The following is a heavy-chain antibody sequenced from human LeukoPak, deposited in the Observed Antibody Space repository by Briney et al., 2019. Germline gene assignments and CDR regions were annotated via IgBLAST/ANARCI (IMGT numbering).Heavy chain of an antibody. D-gene: IGHD6-19*01. CDR3: ARGLVAGNWFDP. J-gene: IGHJ5*02. CDR1: GGSISSYY. CDR2: IYYSGST. Sequence: SETLSLTCTVSGGSISSYYWSWIRQPPGKGLEWIGYIYYSGSTNYNPSLKSRVTISVDTSKNQFSLKLSSVTAADTAVYYCARGLVAGNWFDPWGQGTLVTVSS. V-gene: IGHV4-59*12.